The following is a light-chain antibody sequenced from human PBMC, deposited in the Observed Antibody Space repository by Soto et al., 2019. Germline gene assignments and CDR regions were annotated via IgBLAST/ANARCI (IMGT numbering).Light chain of an antibody. V-gene: IGLV2-14*03. J-gene: IGLJ2*01. Sequence: QSALTQPASVSGSPGQSITISCTGTSSDVGGSNYVSWYQQHPGKAPKLMIYDVNNRPSGISNRFSGSKSGNTASQTISGLQAEDEADYYCSSYRSGSTLVFGGGTKLTVL. CDR1: SSDVGGSNY. CDR3: SSYRSGSTLV. CDR2: DVN.